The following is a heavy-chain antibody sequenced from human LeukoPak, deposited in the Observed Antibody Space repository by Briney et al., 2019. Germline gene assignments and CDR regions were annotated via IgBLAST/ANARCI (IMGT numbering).Heavy chain of an antibody. Sequence: SVKVSCKASGGTFSSYAISWVRQAPGQGLEWMGRIIPIFGTANYAQKFQGRVTITTDESTCTAYMELSSLRSEDTAVYYCASEAMKIKHRITMIVVALDYWGQGTLVTVSS. CDR2: IIPIFGTA. CDR1: GGTFSSYA. V-gene: IGHV1-69*05. J-gene: IGHJ4*02. D-gene: IGHD3-22*01. CDR3: ASEAMKIKHRITMIVVALDY.